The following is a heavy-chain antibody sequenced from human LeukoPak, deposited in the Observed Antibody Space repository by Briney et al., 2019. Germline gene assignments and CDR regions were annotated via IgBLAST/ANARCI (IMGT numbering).Heavy chain of an antibody. Sequence: PSETLSLTCTVSGGSISSSSYYWGWIRQPPGKGLEWIGSIYYSGSTYYNPSLKSRVTISVDTSKNQFSLKLSSVTAADTAVYYCARGLPRVASTDYWGQGTLVTVSS. D-gene: IGHD5-12*01. CDR3: ARGLPRVASTDY. V-gene: IGHV4-39*07. J-gene: IGHJ4*02. CDR1: GGSISSSSYY. CDR2: IYYSGST.